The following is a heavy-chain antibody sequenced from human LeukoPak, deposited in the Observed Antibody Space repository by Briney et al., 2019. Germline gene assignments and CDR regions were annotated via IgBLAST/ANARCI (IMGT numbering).Heavy chain of an antibody. CDR2: IWYDGSNK. V-gene: IGHV3-33*01. Sequence: GRSLRLSCAASGFTFSSYGMHWVRQAPGKGLEWVAVIWYDGSNKYYADSVKGRFTISRDNSKNTLYLQMNSLRAEDTAVYYCARDYRYSSSTSCPTSNWFDPWGQGTLVTVSS. CDR1: GFTFSSYG. CDR3: ARDYRYSSSTSCPTSNWFDP. D-gene: IGHD2-2*01. J-gene: IGHJ5*02.